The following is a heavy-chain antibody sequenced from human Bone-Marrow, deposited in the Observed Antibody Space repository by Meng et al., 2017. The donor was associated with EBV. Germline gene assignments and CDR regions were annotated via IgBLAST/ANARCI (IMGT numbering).Heavy chain of an antibody. Sequence: QVPLVQSAAEVMKPGGSLSLSCAGSAFSFSDYYMTWIRQAPGKGLEWVSYISASGSTTHYPDSVKGRFTISRDNAKNSLYLQMNSLRAEDTAMYYCARTQAQYDYVWGSYRHFDYWGQGTLVTVSS. CDR3: ARTQAQYDYVWGSYRHFDY. V-gene: IGHV3-11*01. CDR2: ISASGSTT. CDR1: AFSFSDYY. D-gene: IGHD3-16*02. J-gene: IGHJ4*02.